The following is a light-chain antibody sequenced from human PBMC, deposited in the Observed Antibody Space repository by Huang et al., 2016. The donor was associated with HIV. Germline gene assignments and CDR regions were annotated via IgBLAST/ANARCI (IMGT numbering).Light chain of an antibody. CDR1: QTISTF. V-gene: IGKV1-39*01. J-gene: IGKJ2*01. CDR2: AAS. Sequence: DIQMTQSPSSLSASVGDRVTLTCRASQTISTFFNWYQQKPGKAPKLLIYAASSLQSGVPSTFSCSGSGTDFTLTISSLQPEDFATYYCQQGYSTPYTFGQGTKLEIK. CDR3: QQGYSTPYT.